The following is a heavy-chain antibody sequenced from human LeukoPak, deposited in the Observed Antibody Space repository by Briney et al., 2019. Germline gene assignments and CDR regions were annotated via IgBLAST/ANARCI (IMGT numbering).Heavy chain of an antibody. V-gene: IGHV5-51*01. CDR2: IYPGDSDT. Sequence: GESLKISCKGSGYSFTIYWIGWVRQMPGKGLEWMGIIYPGDSDTRYSPSFQGQVTISADKSISTAYLQWSSLKASDTAMYYCARSSVVYDSSGYYSPPEYFQHWGQGTLVTVSS. CDR1: GYSFTIYW. D-gene: IGHD3-22*01. CDR3: ARSSVVYDSSGYYSPPEYFQH. J-gene: IGHJ1*01.